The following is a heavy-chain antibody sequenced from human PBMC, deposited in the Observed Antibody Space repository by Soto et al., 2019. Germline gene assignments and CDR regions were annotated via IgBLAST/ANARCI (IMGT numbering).Heavy chain of an antibody. CDR3: ARGRRWLLAGIYYYYYMDV. D-gene: IGHD5-12*01. Sequence: SETLSLTCAVYGGSFSGYYWSWIRQPPGKGLEWIGEINHSGSTNYNPSLKSRVTISVDTSKNQFSLKLSSVTAADTAVYYCARGRRWLLAGIYYYYYMDVWGKGTTVTVSS. CDR2: INHSGST. V-gene: IGHV4-34*01. J-gene: IGHJ6*03. CDR1: GGSFSGYY.